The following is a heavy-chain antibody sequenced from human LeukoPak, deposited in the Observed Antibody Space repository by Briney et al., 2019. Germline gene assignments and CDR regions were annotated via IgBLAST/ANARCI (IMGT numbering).Heavy chain of an antibody. CDR2: IRSKAYGGTT. Sequence: PGGSLRLSCAASGFTFSSYAIHWVRQAPGKGLEWVGFIRSKAYGGTTEYAASVKGRFTISRDDSKSIAYLQMNSLKTEDTAVYFCTRAPNYGLTGYYRGYYMDVWGKGTTVTISS. CDR1: GFTFSSYA. V-gene: IGHV3-49*04. D-gene: IGHD3-9*01. CDR3: TRAPNYGLTGYYRGYYMDV. J-gene: IGHJ6*03.